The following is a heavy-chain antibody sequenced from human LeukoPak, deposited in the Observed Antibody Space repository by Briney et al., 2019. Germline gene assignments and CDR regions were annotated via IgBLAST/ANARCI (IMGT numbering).Heavy chain of an antibody. Sequence: PSETLSLTCTVSGGSISGYYWSWIRQPPGKGQECIGYIYYSGSTNYNPSLKSRVTISVDTSKSQFSLKLSSVTAADTAVYYCARSGDSSGYYPNGYFQHWGQGTLVTVSS. CDR3: ARSGDSSGYYPNGYFQH. CDR2: IYYSGST. V-gene: IGHV4-59*01. D-gene: IGHD3-22*01. J-gene: IGHJ1*01. CDR1: GGSISGYY.